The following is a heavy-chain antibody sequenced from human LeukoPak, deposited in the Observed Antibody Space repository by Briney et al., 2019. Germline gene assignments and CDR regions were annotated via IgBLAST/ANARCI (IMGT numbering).Heavy chain of an antibody. D-gene: IGHD1-1*01. J-gene: IGHJ4*02. CDR2: ISSSSSYI. CDR1: GFTFSTYI. Sequence: GGSLRLSCEVAGFTFSTYIMNWVRQAPGKGLEWVSSISSSSSYIYYADSVKGRFTISRDNAKNSLYLQMNSLRAEDTAVYYCATWRGGTTGTTWGGDYWGQGTLVTVSS. V-gene: IGHV3-21*01. CDR3: ATWRGGTTGTTWGGDY.